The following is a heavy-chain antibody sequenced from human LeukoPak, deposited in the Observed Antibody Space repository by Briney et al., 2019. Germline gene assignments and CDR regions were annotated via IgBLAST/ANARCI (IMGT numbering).Heavy chain of an antibody. J-gene: IGHJ5*02. V-gene: IGHV1-18*04. CDR1: GFTFTGYS. CDR3: ARDTGSNFFDP. D-gene: IGHD1-26*01. CDR2: ISTYNAKT. Sequence: ASVKVSCKASGFTFTGYSMHWVRQAPGQGLEWMGWISTYNAKTKYAQNLQGRVAMTTDTSTSTVYMELRSLTSDDTAVYYCARDTGSNFFDPWGQGTLVTVAS.